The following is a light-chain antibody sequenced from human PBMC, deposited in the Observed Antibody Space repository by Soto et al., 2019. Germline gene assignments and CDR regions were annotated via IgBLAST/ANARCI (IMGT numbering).Light chain of an antibody. J-gene: IGLJ3*02. CDR2: STN. CDR3: VLYMGSGISV. Sequence: QAVVTQEPSFSVSPGRTVTLTCGLNSGSVSSSNYPSWYQQTPGQAPRTLIYSTNTRSSGVPDRFSGSILGHKAALTITGAQADDESDYYCVLYMGSGISVFGGGTKLTVL. V-gene: IGLV8-61*01. CDR1: SGSVSSSNY.